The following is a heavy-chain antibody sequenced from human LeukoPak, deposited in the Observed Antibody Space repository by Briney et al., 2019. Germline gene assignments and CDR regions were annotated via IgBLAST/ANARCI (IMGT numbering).Heavy chain of an antibody. Sequence: ASVKVSCKASGGTFSSYAISWVRQAPGQGLEWMGGIIPIFGTANYAQKFQGRVTITPDESTSTAYMELSSLRSEDTAVYYCASREVTTFVSDFDYWGQGTLVTVSS. CDR1: GGTFSSYA. V-gene: IGHV1-69*13. CDR2: IIPIFGTA. CDR3: ASREVTTFVSDFDY. D-gene: IGHD4-11*01. J-gene: IGHJ4*02.